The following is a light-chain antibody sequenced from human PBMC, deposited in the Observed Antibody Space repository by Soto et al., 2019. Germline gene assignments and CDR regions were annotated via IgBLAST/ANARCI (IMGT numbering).Light chain of an antibody. J-gene: IGLJ1*01. CDR2: EGN. CDR3: CSYAGFSAVV. V-gene: IGLV2-23*03. CDR1: SRDIGSYNL. Sequence: QSVLTQPDSVSGSPGQSITISCTGTSRDIGSYNLVSWYQQHPGKAPKLMIYEGNKRPSGVSNRFSASKSGNTASLKISGLQAEDEGDYYCCSYAGFSAVVFGSGTKVTVL.